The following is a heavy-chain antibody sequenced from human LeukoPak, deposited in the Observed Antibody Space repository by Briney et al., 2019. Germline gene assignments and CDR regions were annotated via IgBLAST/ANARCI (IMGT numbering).Heavy chain of an antibody. D-gene: IGHD2-15*01. V-gene: IGHV4-59*01. CDR1: GGSISSYY. CDR2: IYYSGST. Sequence: PSETLSLTCTVSGGSISSYYWSWIRQPPGKGLEWIGYIYYSGSTNYNPSLKSRVTIAVDTSKNQFSLKLSSVTAADTAVYYCAREGCSGGSCYSWFDPWGQGTLATVSS. CDR3: AREGCSGGSCYSWFDP. J-gene: IGHJ5*02.